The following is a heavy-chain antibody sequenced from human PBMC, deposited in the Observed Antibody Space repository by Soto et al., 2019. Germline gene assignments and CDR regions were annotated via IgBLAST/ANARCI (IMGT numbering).Heavy chain of an antibody. CDR3: ARPETDYYGSGSYSG. D-gene: IGHD3-10*01. V-gene: IGHV4-39*01. CDR1: GGSISSSSYY. Sequence: SETLSLTCTVSGGSISSSSYYWGWIRQPPGKGLEWIGSIYYSGSTYYNPSLKSRVTISVDTSKNQFSLKLSSVTAADTAVYYCARPETDYYGSGSYSGWGQGTLVTVSS. CDR2: IYYSGST. J-gene: IGHJ4*02.